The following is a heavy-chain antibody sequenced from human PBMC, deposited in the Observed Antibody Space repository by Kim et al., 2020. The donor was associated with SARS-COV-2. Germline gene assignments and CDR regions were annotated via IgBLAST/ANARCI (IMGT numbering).Heavy chain of an antibody. J-gene: IGHJ6*02. CDR1: GFTFDDYA. V-gene: IGHV3-9*01. CDR2: ISWNSGSI. CDR3: AKDLGWGGYGSGRNYYYGMDV. Sequence: GGSLRLSCAASGFTFDDYAMHWVRQAPGKGLEWVSGISWNSGSIGYVDSVKGRFTISRDNAKNSLYLQMNSLRAEDTALYYCAKDLGWGGYGSGRNYYYGMDVWGQGTTVTVSS. D-gene: IGHD3-10*01.